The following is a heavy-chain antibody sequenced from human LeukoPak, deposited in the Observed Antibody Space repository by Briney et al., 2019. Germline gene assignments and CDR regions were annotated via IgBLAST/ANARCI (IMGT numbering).Heavy chain of an antibody. V-gene: IGHV4-61*02. J-gene: IGHJ3*02. CDR1: GGSISSGGYY. CDR3: ARGIAAASERALDI. Sequence: KASETLSLTRTVSGGSISSGGYYWSWIRQPAGKGLEWIGRIYSSGSTDYNPSLRSRVTMSVDTSKNHFSLKLSSVTAADTAVYYCARGIAAASERALDIWGQGTMVTVSS. D-gene: IGHD6-13*01. CDR2: IYSSGST.